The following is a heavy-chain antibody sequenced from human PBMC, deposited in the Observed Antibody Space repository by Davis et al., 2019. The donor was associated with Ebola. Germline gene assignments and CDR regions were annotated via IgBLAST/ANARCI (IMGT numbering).Heavy chain of an antibody. CDR2: KHPSGST. D-gene: IGHD4-11*01. CDR1: GGSINSYY. V-gene: IGHV4-4*07. CDR3: ARELVTTARYDAFDI. J-gene: IGHJ3*02. Sequence: SETLSLTCTVSGGSINSYYWSWIRQPAGKPLEWIGRKHPSGSTNYNPSLKSRVTMSVDTSKNQFALKLSSVTAADTAVYYCARELVTTARYDAFDIWGQGTMVTVSS.